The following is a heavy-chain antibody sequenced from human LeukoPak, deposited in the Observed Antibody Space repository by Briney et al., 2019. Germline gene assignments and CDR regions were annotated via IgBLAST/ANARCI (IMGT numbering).Heavy chain of an antibody. Sequence: PGGSLRLSCAAPGFIFSNFAMNWVRQAPGKGLEWVSAISNSGEYTLYADSVKGRFTISRDNSKNTVYLQMNSLRAEDTALYYCARWTWNYDYWGQGTLVTVSS. D-gene: IGHD1-1*01. CDR3: ARWTWNYDY. J-gene: IGHJ4*02. CDR1: GFIFSNFA. V-gene: IGHV3-23*01. CDR2: ISNSGEYT.